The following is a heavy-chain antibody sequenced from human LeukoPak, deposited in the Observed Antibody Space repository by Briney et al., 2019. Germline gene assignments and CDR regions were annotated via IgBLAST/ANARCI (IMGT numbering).Heavy chain of an antibody. D-gene: IGHD3-16*01. J-gene: IGHJ4*02. CDR2: ISSSGST. Sequence: SETLSLTCTVCGDFFSSYHWSWLRQPPGKGLEWIGYISSSGSTSYNPSLKSRVAISDDTSRNQFSLRLNSMTAPDTAVYYCPRVGHRDHTWGSYYCDHWGQGTLVSVSS. CDR3: PRVGHRDHTWGSYYCDH. CDR1: GDFFSSYH. V-gene: IGHV4-59*01.